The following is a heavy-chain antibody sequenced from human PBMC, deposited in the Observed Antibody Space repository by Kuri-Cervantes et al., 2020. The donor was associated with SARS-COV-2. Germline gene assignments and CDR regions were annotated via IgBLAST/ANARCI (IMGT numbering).Heavy chain of an antibody. CDR2: IYYSGST. D-gene: IGHD3-3*01. V-gene: IGHV4-39*01. Sequence: SETLSLTCTVSGGSISSSSYYWGWIRQPPGKRLEWIGSIYYSGSTYYNPSLKSRVTISVDTSKNQFSLKLSSVTAADTAVYYCARQMMSSITIFGVVITRKWFDPWGQGTLVTVSS. CDR3: ARQMMSSITIFGVVITRKWFDP. J-gene: IGHJ5*02. CDR1: GGSISSSSYY.